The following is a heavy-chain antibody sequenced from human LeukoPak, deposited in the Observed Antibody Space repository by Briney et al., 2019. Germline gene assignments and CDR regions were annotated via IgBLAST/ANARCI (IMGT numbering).Heavy chain of an antibody. CDR2: ISAYNGNT. CDR3: ARASLVRRVLRWFDP. J-gene: IGHJ5*02. Sequence: ASVKVSCKASGYTFTSYGISWVRQAPGQGVEWMGWISAYNGNTNYAQKHQGRVTMTTATSTSTAYMELRSLRSEDTAVYYCARASLVRRVLRWFDPWGQGTLVTV. CDR1: GYTFTSYG. V-gene: IGHV1-18*01. D-gene: IGHD3-10*01.